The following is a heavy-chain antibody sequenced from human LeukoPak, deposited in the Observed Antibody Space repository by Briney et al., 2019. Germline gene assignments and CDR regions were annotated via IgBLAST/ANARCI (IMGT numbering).Heavy chain of an antibody. J-gene: IGHJ6*02. CDR3: AREPYYYDSSGPYYGMDV. D-gene: IGHD3-22*01. Sequence: GGSLRLSCAASGFTFSDYYMSWIRQAPGKGLEWVSYISSGGSTIYYADSVKGRFTISRDNAKNSLYLQMNSLRAEDTAVYYCAREPYYYDSSGPYYGMDVWGQGTTVTVSS. V-gene: IGHV3-11*01. CDR2: ISSGGSTI. CDR1: GFTFSDYY.